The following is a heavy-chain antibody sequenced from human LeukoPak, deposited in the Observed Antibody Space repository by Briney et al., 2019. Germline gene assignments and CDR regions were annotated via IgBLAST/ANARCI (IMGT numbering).Heavy chain of an antibody. V-gene: IGHV5-51*01. CDR1: GYSFSSYW. CDR3: ARRRSSTLIDY. J-gene: IGHJ4*02. CDR2: IYPGDSDT. D-gene: IGHD3-10*01. Sequence: GESLKISCKGSGYSFSSYWIAWVRQMPGKGLEWMGIIYPGDSDTTYSPSFQGQVTISADKSISTAYLQWNSLKASDTAMYFCARRRSSTLIDYWGQGALVTVSS.